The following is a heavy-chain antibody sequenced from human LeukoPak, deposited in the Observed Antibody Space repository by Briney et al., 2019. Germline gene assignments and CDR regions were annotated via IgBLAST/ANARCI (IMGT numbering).Heavy chain of an antibody. D-gene: IGHD2/OR15-2a*01. Sequence: GGSLRLSCAASGFSFSNYDMHWVRQAPGKGLEWVALILTDGSNEHYADSVKGRFTISRDNSRNTMHLQMNSLRAEDTAMYYCARVVSGIDYWGQGALVTVSS. J-gene: IGHJ4*01. CDR2: ILTDGSNE. CDR3: ARVVSGIDY. CDR1: GFSFSNYD. V-gene: IGHV3-30*02.